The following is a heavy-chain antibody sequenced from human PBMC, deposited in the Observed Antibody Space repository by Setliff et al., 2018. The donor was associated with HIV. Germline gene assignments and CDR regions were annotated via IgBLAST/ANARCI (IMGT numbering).Heavy chain of an antibody. CDR1: GGSINTY. CDR3: TRHAGREYQLPHTYYYYMDV. V-gene: IGHV4-59*08. CDR2: INYSGGT. D-gene: IGHD2-2*01. Sequence: PSETLSLTCTVSGGSINTYWSWIRQPPGKGLEWIGYINYSGGTNYNPSLKSRATISLDTSKDQFSPKLTSVTAADTAVYYRTRHAGREYQLPHTYYYYMDVWGKGATVTVSS. J-gene: IGHJ6*03.